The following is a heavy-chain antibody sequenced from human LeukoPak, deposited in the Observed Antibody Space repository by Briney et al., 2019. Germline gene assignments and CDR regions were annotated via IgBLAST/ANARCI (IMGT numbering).Heavy chain of an antibody. J-gene: IGHJ4*02. D-gene: IGHD2-8*02. CDR2: INWNGGST. CDR3: ARGSVLGGFDY. CDR1: GSTFDDYG. V-gene: IGHV3-20*04. Sequence: GGSLRLSCAASGSTFDDYGMSWVRQAPGKGLEWVSGINWNGGSTGYADSVKGRFTISRDNAKNSLYLQMNSLRVEDTALYYCARGSVLGGFDYWGQGTLVTVSS.